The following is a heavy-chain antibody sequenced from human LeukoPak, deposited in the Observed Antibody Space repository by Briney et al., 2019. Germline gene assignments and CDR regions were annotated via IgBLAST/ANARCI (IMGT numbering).Heavy chain of an antibody. V-gene: IGHV4-4*07. CDR2: VDNSGST. CDR3: ARVPRITMVRGVIKREEFDY. Sequence: SETLSLTCSVSGGSITSYYWSWIRQPAGKGLGWIGRVDNSGSTYYNPSPKSRITMSLDTSKNQFSLKLSSVTAADTAVYYCARVPRITMVRGVIKREEFDYWGQGTLVTVSS. D-gene: IGHD3-10*01. CDR1: GGSITSYY. J-gene: IGHJ4*02.